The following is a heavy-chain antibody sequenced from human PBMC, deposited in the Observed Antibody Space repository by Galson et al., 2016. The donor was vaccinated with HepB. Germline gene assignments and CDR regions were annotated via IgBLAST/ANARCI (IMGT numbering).Heavy chain of an antibody. CDR3: ARPDSSSWFYFDY. D-gene: IGHD6-13*01. CDR1: GYTFTDYS. Sequence: SVKVSCKASGYTFTDYSMHWVRQAPGQGLEWMGWINPNTGVTNYAQKFQGSVTMTRDASISTAYMELSRLRSDDTAVYYCARPDSSSWFYFDYWGQGTLVSVSS. V-gene: IGHV1-2*02. J-gene: IGHJ4*02. CDR2: INPNTGVT.